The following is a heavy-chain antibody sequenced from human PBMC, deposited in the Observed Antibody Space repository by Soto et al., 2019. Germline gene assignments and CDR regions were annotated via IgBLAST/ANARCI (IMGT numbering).Heavy chain of an antibody. J-gene: IGHJ3*01. V-gene: IGHV3-21*06. CDR2: VSGSSSYI. CDR3: AKDLRGHYGP. Sequence: GGSLRLSCEGSGFNFRNFNMIWVRQAPGKGLEWVSSVSGSSSYIYYADSVKGRFTVSRDNANNLVFLQMNGLRPEDTAMYYCAKDLRGHYGPWGQGTMVTVSS. D-gene: IGHD4-17*01. CDR1: GFNFRNFN.